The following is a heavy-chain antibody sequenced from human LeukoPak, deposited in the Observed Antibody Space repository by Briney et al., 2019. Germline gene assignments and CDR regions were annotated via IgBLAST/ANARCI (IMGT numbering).Heavy chain of an antibody. Sequence: SSETLSLTCAVYGGSFSGYYWSWIRQPPGKGLEWIGEINHSGSTNYNPSLKSRVTISVDTSKNQFSLKLSSVTAADTAVYYCGRGRGDFWSVYYLNWFDPWGRGTRVTISP. D-gene: IGHD3-3*01. CDR2: INHSGST. V-gene: IGHV4-34*01. CDR3: GRGRGDFWSVYYLNWFDP. CDR1: GGSFSGYY. J-gene: IGHJ5*02.